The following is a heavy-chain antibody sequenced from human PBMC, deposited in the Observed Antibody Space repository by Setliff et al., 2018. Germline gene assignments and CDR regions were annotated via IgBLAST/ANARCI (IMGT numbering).Heavy chain of an antibody. CDR2: MNIDNGKT. Sequence: ASVKVSCKDSGYSFTLYAMHWMRQAPGQRLEWMGWMNIDNGKTEYSQEFQDRVTFTRDTFAETAYMELRSLTSDDMAVYYCARGYCDGIGCPAPLYYFDSWGQGTLVTVSS. D-gene: IGHD2-21*01. CDR1: GYSFTLYA. V-gene: IGHV1-3*03. J-gene: IGHJ4*02. CDR3: ARGYCDGIGCPAPLYYFDS.